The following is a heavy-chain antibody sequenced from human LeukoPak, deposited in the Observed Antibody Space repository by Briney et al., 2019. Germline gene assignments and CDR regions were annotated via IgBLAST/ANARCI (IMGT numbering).Heavy chain of an antibody. CDR2: MSGRGGST. V-gene: IGHV3-23*01. CDR1: GFTFSSLA. CDR3: AKDRPVIVATYYFDY. Sequence: GGSLILSCLASGFTFSSLAMSWVRQAPGKGLEWVSSMSGRGGSTYYADSVKGRFTISRDNSKNTLYLQMNSLRAEDTAVYYCAKDRPVIVATYYFDYWGQGTLVTVSS. D-gene: IGHD5-12*01. J-gene: IGHJ4*02.